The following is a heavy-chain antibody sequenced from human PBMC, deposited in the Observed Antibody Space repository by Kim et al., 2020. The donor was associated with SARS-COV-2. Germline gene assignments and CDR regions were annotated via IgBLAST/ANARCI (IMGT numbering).Heavy chain of an antibody. CDR3: ARGSFQQGFDP. J-gene: IGHJ5*02. CDR2: IKSDGSDT. V-gene: IGHV3-74*01. CDR1: GFTFSSYW. Sequence: GGSLRLSCEASGFTFSSYWMNWVRQGPGKGLVWVSRIKSDGSDTHYADSVKGRFTISRDNAKNTLHLQLNSLGVEDTAIYYCARGSFQQGFDPWGQGTL. D-gene: IGHD6-13*01.